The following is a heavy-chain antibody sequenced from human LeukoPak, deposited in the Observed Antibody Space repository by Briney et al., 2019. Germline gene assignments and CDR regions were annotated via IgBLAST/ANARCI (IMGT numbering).Heavy chain of an antibody. CDR1: GFTFTSYA. Sequence: PGGSLRLSCAASGFTFTSYAMSWVRQAPGKGLEWVSAISSSGGSASYADSVKGRFTISRDNSKNTLYLQMNSLRAEDTALYYCAKDYYGSGSYTPFDYWGQGTLVTVSS. D-gene: IGHD3-10*01. CDR3: AKDYYGSGSYTPFDY. J-gene: IGHJ4*02. V-gene: IGHV3-23*01. CDR2: ISSSGGSA.